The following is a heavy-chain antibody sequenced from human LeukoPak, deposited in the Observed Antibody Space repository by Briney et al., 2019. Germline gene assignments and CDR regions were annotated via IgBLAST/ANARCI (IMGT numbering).Heavy chain of an antibody. D-gene: IGHD3-3*01. V-gene: IGHV4-39*01. CDR2: IYYSGST. J-gene: IGHJ4*02. CDR3: ARHTIFGSFDY. CDR1: GGSISSSSYY. Sequence: SETLSPTCTVSGGSISSSSYYWGWIRQPPGKGLEWIGSIYYSGSTYYNPCLKSRVTISVDTSKNQFSLKLSSVTAADTAVYYCARHTIFGSFDYWGQGTLVTVSS.